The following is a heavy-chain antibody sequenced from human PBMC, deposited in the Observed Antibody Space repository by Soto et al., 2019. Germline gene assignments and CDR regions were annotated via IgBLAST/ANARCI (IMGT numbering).Heavy chain of an antibody. D-gene: IGHD6-19*01. Sequence: SETLSLTCTVSGGSISSYYWSWIRQPPGKGLEWIGYIYYSGSTNYNPSLKSRVTISVDTSKNQFSLKLSSVTAADTAVYYCARERNAVAGDYYYYYYKDVWGRGTTVTVPS. CDR1: GGSISSYY. CDR2: IYYSGST. J-gene: IGHJ6*03. V-gene: IGHV4-59*01. CDR3: ARERNAVAGDYYYYYYKDV.